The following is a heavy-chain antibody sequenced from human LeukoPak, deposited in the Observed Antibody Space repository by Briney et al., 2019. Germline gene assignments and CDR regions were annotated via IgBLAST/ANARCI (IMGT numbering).Heavy chain of an antibody. D-gene: IGHD3-10*01. Sequence: GGSLRLSCAATGFTFSNSAMSWVRQAPGKGLEWVSSISSSSSYIYYADSVKGRFTISRDNAKNSLYLQMNSLRAEDTAVYYCARDRPMVSANDAFDIWGQGTMVTVSS. CDR1: GFTFSNSA. CDR3: ARDRPMVSANDAFDI. J-gene: IGHJ3*02. V-gene: IGHV3-21*01. CDR2: ISSSSSYI.